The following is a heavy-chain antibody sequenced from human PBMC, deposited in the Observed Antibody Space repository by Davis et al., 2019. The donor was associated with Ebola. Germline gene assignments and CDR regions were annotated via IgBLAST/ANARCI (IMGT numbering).Heavy chain of an antibody. D-gene: IGHD3-16*02. CDR2: IYSGGST. V-gene: IGHV3-53*01. CDR1: GFTFSSYA. J-gene: IGHJ4*02. Sequence: GESLKISCAASGFTFSSYAMSWVRQAPGKGLEWVSLIYSGGSTYYADSVKGRFTISRDNSKNTVYLQMNSLRDEDTAVYYCTRTTTFGGVIVFDYWGQGTLVTVSS. CDR3: TRTTTFGGVIVFDY.